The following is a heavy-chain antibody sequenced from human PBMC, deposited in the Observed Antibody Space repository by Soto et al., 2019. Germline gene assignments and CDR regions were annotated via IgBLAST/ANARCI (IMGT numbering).Heavy chain of an antibody. D-gene: IGHD6-13*01. Sequence: EAQLLESGGGLVQPGGSLRLSCAASGFAFSNFAMSWVRQAPGKGLEWVSAIGSGSRGTHYAESVEDRFTISREDSKNTLYLQLNSLTAADTAVYYCAAPRAAVPHTRYFDPWGQGTPVTVSP. V-gene: IGHV3-23*01. CDR3: AAPRAAVPHTRYFDP. J-gene: IGHJ5*02. CDR1: GFAFSNFA. CDR2: IGSGSRGT.